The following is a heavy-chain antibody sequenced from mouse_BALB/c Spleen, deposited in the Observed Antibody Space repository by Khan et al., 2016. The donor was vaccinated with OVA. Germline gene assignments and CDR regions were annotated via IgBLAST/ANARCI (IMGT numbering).Heavy chain of an antibody. Sequence: EVELVESGGGLVQPGGSRKLSCAASGFTFIDYGMAWVRQTPGKGPEWIAFISSVAYSIYYADTVTGRFTISRENAKNTLYLEMSSLPSDDTAMYYCARGGFAYWGQGTLVTVSA. CDR1: GFTFIDYG. V-gene: IGHV5-15*02. J-gene: IGHJ3*01. CDR3: ARGGFAY. CDR2: ISSVAYSI.